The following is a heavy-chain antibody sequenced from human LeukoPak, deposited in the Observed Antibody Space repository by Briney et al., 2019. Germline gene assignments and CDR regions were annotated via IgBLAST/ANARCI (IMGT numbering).Heavy chain of an antibody. CDR2: VSGYNAKT. V-gene: IGHV1-18*01. D-gene: IGHD3-22*01. CDR3: ARDYYDSSGYLPFDY. J-gene: IGHJ4*02. Sequence: ASVKVSCKASGYTFTSYGMSWVRQAPGQGLEWMGWVSGYNAKTNYAQKLQGRVTMTTDTSTSTAYMELRSLRPDDTAIYYCARDYYDSSGYLPFDYWGQGSLVTVSS. CDR1: GYTFTSYG.